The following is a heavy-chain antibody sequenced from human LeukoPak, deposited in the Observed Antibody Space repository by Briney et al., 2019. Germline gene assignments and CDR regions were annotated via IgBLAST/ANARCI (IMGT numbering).Heavy chain of an antibody. J-gene: IGHJ3*02. V-gene: IGHV3-23*01. Sequence: GGSLRLSCAVSGFILGTFSINWVRQGPGKGLECVWGISGSGGETFYTDSVKGGFTISRDSSKNTLYLQMNSLRAEDTAVYYCAKDQVGFIPDAFDMWGQGTMVTVSS. CDR3: AKDQVGFIPDAFDM. D-gene: IGHD3-10*01. CDR2: ISGSGGET. CDR1: GFILGTFS.